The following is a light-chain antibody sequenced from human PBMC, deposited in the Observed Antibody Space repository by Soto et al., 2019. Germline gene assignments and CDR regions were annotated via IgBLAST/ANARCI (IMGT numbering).Light chain of an antibody. CDR3: SSHTRSSTWL. CDR2: EVS. CDR1: SADVGGYNY. V-gene: IGLV2-14*01. J-gene: IGLJ3*02. Sequence: QSVLTQPASVSGSPGQSITLSCAGTSADVGGYNYVSWYQQHPGKAPKLIIYEVSNRPSGVSNRFSGSKSGNTASLTISGLQAEDEADYFCSSHTRSSTWLFGGGTKVTVL.